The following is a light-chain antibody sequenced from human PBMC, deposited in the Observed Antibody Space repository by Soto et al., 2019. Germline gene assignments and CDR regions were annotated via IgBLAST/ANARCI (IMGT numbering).Light chain of an antibody. CDR1: QSVSSY. V-gene: IGKV3-15*01. CDR2: GAS. CDR3: QQYNNWPPVT. Sequence: EIVLTQSPATLSLSPGEGATLSCRASQSVSSYLAWYQQKPGQAPRLLIYGASTRATGIPARFSGSGSGTEFTLTISSLQSEDFAVYYCQQYNNWPPVTFGGGTKVDIK. J-gene: IGKJ4*01.